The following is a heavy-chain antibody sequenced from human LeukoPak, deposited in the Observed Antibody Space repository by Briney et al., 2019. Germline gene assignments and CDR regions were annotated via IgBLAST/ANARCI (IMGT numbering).Heavy chain of an antibody. CDR1: GFTFSSYD. V-gene: IGHV3-13*01. CDR2: IGTAGDT. Sequence: QPGRSLRLSCAASGFTFSSYDMHWVRQATGKGLEWVSAIGTAGDTYYPGSVKGRFTISRENAKNSLYLQMNSLRAGDTAVYYCARDRREENYYYGMDVWGQGTTVTVSS. D-gene: IGHD1-26*01. J-gene: IGHJ6*02. CDR3: ARDRREENYYYGMDV.